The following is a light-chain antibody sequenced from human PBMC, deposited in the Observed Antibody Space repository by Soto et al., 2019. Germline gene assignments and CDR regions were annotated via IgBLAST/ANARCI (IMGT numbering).Light chain of an antibody. Sequence: DVVLTQSPLSLPVTPGEPASISCRSSQSLLHTHGSNYLDWYLQKPGQSPQLLIYLGSNRASGGTDRFSGRGSGTDFTLKISRMEAEDVGVYYCMQPLQAPGTFGQGTKVEV. CDR3: MQPLQAPGT. CDR2: LGS. V-gene: IGKV2-28*01. J-gene: IGKJ1*01. CDR1: QSLLHTHGSNY.